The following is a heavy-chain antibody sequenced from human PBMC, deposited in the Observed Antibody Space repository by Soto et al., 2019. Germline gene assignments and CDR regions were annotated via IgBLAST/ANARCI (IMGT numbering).Heavy chain of an antibody. CDR2: IYYSGST. V-gene: IGHV4-59*01. J-gene: IGHJ4*02. CDR3: ASHTDIVATIFDY. CDR1: GGSISSYY. D-gene: IGHD5-12*01. Sequence: PSETLSLTCTVSGGSISSYYWSWIRQPPGKGLEWIGYIYYSGSTNYNPSLKSRVTISVDTSKNQFSLKLSSVTAADTAVYYCASHTDIVATIFDYWGQGTLVTVSS.